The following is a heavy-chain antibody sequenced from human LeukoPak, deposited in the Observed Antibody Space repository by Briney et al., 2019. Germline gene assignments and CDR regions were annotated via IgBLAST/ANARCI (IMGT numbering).Heavy chain of an antibody. CDR1: GFTFSSYS. J-gene: IGHJ4*02. CDR3: ATDQRYAFDY. CDR2: IRTTAEGAKYA. Sequence: PGGSLRLSCAASGFTFSSYSMNWVRQAPGKGLEWTSNIRTTAEGAKYAYYADSVKGRVTISRDDGKNTLYLHMNSLRDDDTAVYYCATDQRYAFDYWGQGILVTVSS. D-gene: IGHD3-9*01. V-gene: IGHV3-48*02.